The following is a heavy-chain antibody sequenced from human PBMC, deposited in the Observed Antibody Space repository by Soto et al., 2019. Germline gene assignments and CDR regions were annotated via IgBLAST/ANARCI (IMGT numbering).Heavy chain of an antibody. CDR3: ARARIDY. V-gene: IGHV3-7*03. J-gene: IGHJ4*02. CDR1: GFIFSDNW. Sequence: EVQLVESGGGLVQPGGSLRLSCAVSGFIFSDNWMPWVRQAPGKGLEWVATISPEGSEKYYVDSLKGRFTISRDNAKNSLYLQMISLRAEDTALYYCARARIDYWGRGTLITVSS. CDR2: ISPEGSEK.